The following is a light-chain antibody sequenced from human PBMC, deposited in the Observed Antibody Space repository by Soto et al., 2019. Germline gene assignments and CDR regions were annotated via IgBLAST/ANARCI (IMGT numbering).Light chain of an antibody. Sequence: ALQITPLSSSPPASVGERVTIHFLASQDIRGDLGWYQQRPGKAPNLLIYATSSLQSGVPLRFSGSGSGTDFTLTISSLQPEDFAIYYCLQDNKYPLTFGGGTKVDIK. CDR3: LQDNKYPLT. CDR2: ATS. V-gene: IGKV1-6*01. CDR1: QDIRGD. J-gene: IGKJ4*01.